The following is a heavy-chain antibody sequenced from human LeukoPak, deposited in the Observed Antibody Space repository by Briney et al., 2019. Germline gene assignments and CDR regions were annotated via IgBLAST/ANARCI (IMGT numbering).Heavy chain of an antibody. CDR3: ARVHDSSGYYYGAYDY. J-gene: IGHJ4*02. CDR2: IIPIFGTA. V-gene: IGHV1-69*01. D-gene: IGHD3-22*01. CDR1: GGTFSSYA. Sequence: ASVKVSCKASGGTFSSYAISWVRQAPGQGLEWMGGIIPIFGTANYAQKFQGRVTITADESTSTAYMELSSLRSEDTAVYYCARVHDSSGYYYGAYDYWGQGTLVTVSS.